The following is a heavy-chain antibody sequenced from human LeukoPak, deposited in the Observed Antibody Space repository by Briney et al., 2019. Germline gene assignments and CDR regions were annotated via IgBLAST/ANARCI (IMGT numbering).Heavy chain of an antibody. V-gene: IGHV3-43*02. D-gene: IGHD6-19*01. J-gene: IGHJ6*03. Sequence: GGSLRLSCAASGFTFDDYAMHWVRQAPGKGLEWVSLISGDGGSTYYADSVKGRFTISRDNSKNSLYLQMNSLRTEDTAVYYCAKGVGYSSGRYMDYYYMDVWGKGTTVTVSS. CDR3: AKGVGYSSGRYMDYYYMDV. CDR1: GFTFDDYA. CDR2: ISGDGGST.